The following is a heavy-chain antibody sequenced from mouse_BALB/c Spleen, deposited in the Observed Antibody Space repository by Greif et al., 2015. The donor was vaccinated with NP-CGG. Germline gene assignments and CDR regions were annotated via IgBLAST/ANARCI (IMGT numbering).Heavy chain of an antibody. V-gene: IGHV2-5*01. CDR1: GFSLTSYG. CDR2: IWRGGST. CDR3: ATYDYPGGN. Sequence: QVQLQQSGPGLVQPSQSLSITCTVSGFSLTSYGVHWVRQSPGKGLEWLGVIWRGGSTDYNAALMSRLSITKDNSKSQVFFKMNSLQADDTAKYYCATYDYPGGNWGQGTSVTVSS. D-gene: IGHD2-4*01. J-gene: IGHJ4*01.